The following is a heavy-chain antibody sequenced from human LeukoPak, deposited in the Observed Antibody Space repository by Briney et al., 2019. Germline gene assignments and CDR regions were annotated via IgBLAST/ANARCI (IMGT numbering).Heavy chain of an antibody. Sequence: AASVKVSCKASGYTFTSYDINWVRQATGQGLEWTGWMNPNSGNTGYAQKFQGRVTMTRNTSISTAYMELSSLRSEDTAVYYCARGFTYYDFWSGYHDYWGQGTLVTVSS. D-gene: IGHD3-3*01. CDR1: GYTFTSYD. J-gene: IGHJ4*02. V-gene: IGHV1-8*01. CDR3: ARGFTYYDFWSGYHDY. CDR2: MNPNSGNT.